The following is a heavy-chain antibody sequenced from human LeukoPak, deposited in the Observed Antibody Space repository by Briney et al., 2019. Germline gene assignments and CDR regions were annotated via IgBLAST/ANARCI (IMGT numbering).Heavy chain of an antibody. CDR2: IKTTSGGGTT. D-gene: IGHD1-14*01. Sequence: PGGSLRLSCAASGFTFSNEWMIWVRQPPGKGLEWVGRIKTTSGGGTTDYAAPVKGRFSISRDDSKNALYLQMNSLKTEDTAVYYCTTAGSAWGQGTLVTVSS. CDR1: GFTFSNEW. J-gene: IGHJ5*02. V-gene: IGHV3-15*01. CDR3: TTAGSA.